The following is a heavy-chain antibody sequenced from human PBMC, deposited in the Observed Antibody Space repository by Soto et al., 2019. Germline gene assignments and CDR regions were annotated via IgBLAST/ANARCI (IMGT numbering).Heavy chain of an antibody. D-gene: IGHD2-8*02. CDR2: ISRDGGTK. CDR1: GFTVSTSG. Sequence: QVQLVESGGGVVQPGRSLRLSCAVSGFTVSTSGMHWVRQAPGKGLEWVAVISRDGGTKFYADSVKGRFTISRDNSRNTLFLEMNSLRGEDMAVYYCTGEVASGYWGQGTLVTVSS. J-gene: IGHJ4*02. CDR3: TGEVASGY. V-gene: IGHV3-30*03.